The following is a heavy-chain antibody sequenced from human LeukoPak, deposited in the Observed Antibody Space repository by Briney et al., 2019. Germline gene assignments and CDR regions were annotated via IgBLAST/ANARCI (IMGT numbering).Heavy chain of an antibody. CDR3: ARDGYGDALHLDY. V-gene: IGHV3-30*09. D-gene: IGHD4-17*01. J-gene: IGHJ4*02. CDR1: GFNFSRYA. CDR2: ISYDGSNK. Sequence: PRRPLRLSCAASGFNFSRYAMNSLRQAPGKGLEWLAVISYDGSNKYYADSVKGRFAISRDNSKNTLYLQMNSLRAEDTAVYYCARDGYGDALHLDYWGQGTLVTVSS.